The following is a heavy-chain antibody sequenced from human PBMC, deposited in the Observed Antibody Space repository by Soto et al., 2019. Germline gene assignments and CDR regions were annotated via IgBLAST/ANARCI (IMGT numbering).Heavy chain of an antibody. CDR1: GYTFTGYY. D-gene: IGHD1-26*01. CDR2: INPNSGGT. V-gene: IGHV1-2*04. Sequence: ASVKVSCKASGYTFTGYYMHWVRQAPGQGLEWMGWINPNSGGTNYAQKFQGWVTMTRDTSTSTAYMELSRLRSDDTAVYYCARGAGWELRQYYFDYWGQGTLVTVSS. CDR3: ARGAGWELRQYYFDY. J-gene: IGHJ4*02.